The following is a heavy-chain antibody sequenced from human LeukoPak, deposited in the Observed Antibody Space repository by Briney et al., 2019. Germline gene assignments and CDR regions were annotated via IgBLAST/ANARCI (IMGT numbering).Heavy chain of an antibody. CDR1: GFTFTIRSA. CDR3: AAPYTSSWFDL. J-gene: IGHJ5*02. Sequence: GTSVRVSFKDSGFTFTIRSAVQWVRQARGQRLEWIGWIVVDSDNTNYGENFQERVTITRDMPASTSYMELSSLRSEDTAVYFCAAPYTSSWFDLWGQGTLVTVSS. D-gene: IGHD6-13*01. V-gene: IGHV1-58*01. CDR2: IVVDSDNT.